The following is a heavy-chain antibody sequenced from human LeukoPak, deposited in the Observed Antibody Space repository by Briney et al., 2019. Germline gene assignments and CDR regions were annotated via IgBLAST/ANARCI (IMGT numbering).Heavy chain of an antibody. CDR1: GYTFTGYY. CDR3: ARGGYYYRDAFDI. Sequence: ASVKVSCKASGYTFTGYYMHWVRQAPGQGLEWMGWINPNSGGKNYAQKFQGRVTMTRDTSISTDYMELSRLRSDDTAVYYCARGGYYYRDAFDIWGQGTMVTVS. D-gene: IGHD3-22*01. CDR2: INPNSGGK. J-gene: IGHJ3*02. V-gene: IGHV1-2*02.